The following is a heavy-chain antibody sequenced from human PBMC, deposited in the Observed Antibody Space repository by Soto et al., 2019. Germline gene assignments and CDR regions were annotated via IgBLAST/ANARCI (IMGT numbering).Heavy chain of an antibody. J-gene: IGHJ5*02. D-gene: IGHD3-10*01. Sequence: ASVKGSCKASGYTFTEDGISWVRQAPGQGLEWMGWINTYNGNTNHAQKLQGRVTMTTDTSTSTAYMELRSLRSDDTAVYYCARGVGSGTYYNQYNWFDPWGQGTLVTVSS. CDR3: ARGVGSGTYYNQYNWFDP. V-gene: IGHV1-18*01. CDR1: GYTFTEDG. CDR2: INTYNGNT.